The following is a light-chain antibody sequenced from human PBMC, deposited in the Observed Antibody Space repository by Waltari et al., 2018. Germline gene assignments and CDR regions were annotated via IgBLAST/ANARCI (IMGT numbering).Light chain of an antibody. J-gene: IGLJ2*01. V-gene: IGLV2-14*01. CDR1: PSDIGLYDY. Sequence: QSALTQPASVSGSPGQSITISCTGTPSDIGLYDYVSWYQQRPGQAPKLMIFDVTKRPPGVSNRFSGSKSGDTASLTISGLQAEDEADYYCSAYTGGSTLVVFGGGTKVIVL. CDR3: SAYTGGSTLVV. CDR2: DVT.